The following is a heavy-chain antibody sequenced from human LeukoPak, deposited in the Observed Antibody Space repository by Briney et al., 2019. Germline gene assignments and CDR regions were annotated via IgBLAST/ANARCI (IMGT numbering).Heavy chain of an antibody. CDR1: GLTFSNAW. CDR3: TRASRGYSYGYYFYYYMDV. D-gene: IGHD5-18*01. V-gene: IGHV3-15*07. J-gene: IGHJ6*03. CDR2: VKSKTDGGTT. Sequence: SGGSLRLSCAASGLTFSNAWMNWVRQAPGKGLEWVGRVKSKTDGGTTDYAAPVKGRFTISRDTSKNTLYLQMNSLKTEDTGVYYCTRASRGYSYGYYFYYYMDVWGKGTTVTVSS.